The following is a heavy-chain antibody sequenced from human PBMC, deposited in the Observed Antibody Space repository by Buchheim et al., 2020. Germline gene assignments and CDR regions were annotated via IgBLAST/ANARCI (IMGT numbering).Heavy chain of an antibody. V-gene: IGHV3-23*04. D-gene: IGHD2-21*02. CDR1: GFTFSSYA. CDR2: ISGSGGST. CDR3: AKDRRSVVVTAVYTEYFQH. Sequence: EVQLVESGGGLVQPGGSLRLSCAASGFTFSSYAMSWVRQAPGKGLEWVSAISGSGGSTYYADSVKGRFTISRDNSKNKLYPQMNSLRAEDTAVYYCAKDRRSVVVTAVYTEYFQHWGQGTL. J-gene: IGHJ1*01.